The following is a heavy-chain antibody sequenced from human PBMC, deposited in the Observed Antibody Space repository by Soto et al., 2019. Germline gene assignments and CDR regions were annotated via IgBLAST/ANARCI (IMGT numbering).Heavy chain of an antibody. CDR1: GFSFNYA. Sequence: VGSLRLSCVVSGFSFNYAIIWVRQAPGKGQEWVSGITGGGSTEYAASVKGRFTISRDNSKNTVHLQMNSLRAEDTAMYYCAKDAVYNDGLWLVSDWGQGTLVTVSS. V-gene: IGHV3-23*01. D-gene: IGHD2-21*01. CDR2: ITGGGST. J-gene: IGHJ4*02. CDR3: AKDAVYNDGLWLVSD.